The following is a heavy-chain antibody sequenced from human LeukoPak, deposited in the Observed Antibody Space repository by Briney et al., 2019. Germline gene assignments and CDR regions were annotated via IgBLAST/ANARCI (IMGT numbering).Heavy chain of an antibody. D-gene: IGHD6-6*01. CDR3: VRNGAIGLYSSSHFDY. V-gene: IGHV3-21*01. J-gene: IGHJ4*02. CDR2: ISSSSSYI. CDR1: GFTFSSYS. Sequence: GGSLRLSCAASGFTFSSYSMNWVRQAPGKGLEWVSSISSSSSYIYYADSVKGRFTISRDNAKNSLYLQMNSLRAEDTAVYYCVRNGAIGLYSSSHFDYWGQGTLVTVSS.